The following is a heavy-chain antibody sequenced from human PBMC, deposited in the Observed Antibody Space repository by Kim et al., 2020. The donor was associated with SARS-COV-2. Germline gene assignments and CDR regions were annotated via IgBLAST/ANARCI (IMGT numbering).Heavy chain of an antibody. Sequence: GGSLRLSCAASGFTFSSYSMNWVRQAPGKGLEWVSYISSSSSTIYYADSVKGRFTISRDNAKNSLYLQMNSLRDEDTAVYYCARESPSSQLWEYYFDYWGQGTLVTVSS. CDR2: ISSSSSTI. V-gene: IGHV3-48*02. D-gene: IGHD5-18*01. J-gene: IGHJ4*02. CDR1: GFTFSSYS. CDR3: ARESPSSQLWEYYFDY.